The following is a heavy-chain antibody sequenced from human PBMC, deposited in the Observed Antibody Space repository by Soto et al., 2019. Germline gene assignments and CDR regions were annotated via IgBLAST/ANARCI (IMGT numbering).Heavy chain of an antibody. D-gene: IGHD2-21*01. CDR2: IYYTGNT. CDR3: SSLPDCYTSGLDY. Sequence: QVQLQESGPGLVKPSQTLSLSCTVSGASISSGDYYWSWIRQPPGKGLEWIGYIYYTGNTVFNPSLKSRVSISVDTSKNQFSLKLNPVTAADTAVYYCSSLPDCYTSGLDYLGQGTLVTVSS. V-gene: IGHV4-30-4*01. J-gene: IGHJ4*02. CDR1: GASISSGDYY.